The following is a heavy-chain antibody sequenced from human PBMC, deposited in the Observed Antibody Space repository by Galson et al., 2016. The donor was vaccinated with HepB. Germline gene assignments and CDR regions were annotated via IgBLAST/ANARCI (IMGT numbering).Heavy chain of an antibody. D-gene: IGHD3-9*01. CDR3: ARVWFFVVSE. Sequence: SLRLSCAASGFTFSNYAMTWVRQAPGKGLVWVSRINSDGSTTHYADSVKGRFSISRDNAKNTSYLQLNSLRVEDTAVYYCARVWFFVVSEWGQGTLVTVSS. CDR2: INSDGSTT. V-gene: IGHV3-74*01. J-gene: IGHJ4*02. CDR1: GFTFSNYA.